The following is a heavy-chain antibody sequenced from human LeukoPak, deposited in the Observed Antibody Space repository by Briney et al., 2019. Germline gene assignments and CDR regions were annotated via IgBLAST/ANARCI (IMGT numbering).Heavy chain of an antibody. CDR2: IIPIFGTA. J-gene: IGHJ6*03. CDR3: ARRGDYYDSSGYRSLDTYYYYYMDV. Sequence: GASVKVSCKASGCTFSSYAISWVRQAPGQALEWMGGIIPIFGTANYAQKVQGRVTITADESTSTAYMELSSLRSEDTAVYYCARRGDYYDSSGYRSLDTYYYYYMDVWGKGTTVTISS. CDR1: GCTFSSYA. D-gene: IGHD3-22*01. V-gene: IGHV1-69*13.